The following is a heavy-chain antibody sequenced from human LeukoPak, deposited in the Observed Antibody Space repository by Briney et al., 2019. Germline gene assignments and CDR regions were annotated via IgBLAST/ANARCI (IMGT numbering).Heavy chain of an antibody. D-gene: IGHD3-9*01. CDR1: GFTFDDYG. CDR2: INWNGGST. Sequence: PGGSLRLSCAASGFTFDDYGMSWVRQAPGKGLEWVSGINWNGGSTGYADSVKGRFTISRDNAKNSLYLQMNSLRAEDTALYYCARVGQRSTQNYDILTGYLFWGQGTLVTVSS. CDR3: ARVGQRSTQNYDILTGYLF. V-gene: IGHV3-20*04. J-gene: IGHJ4*02.